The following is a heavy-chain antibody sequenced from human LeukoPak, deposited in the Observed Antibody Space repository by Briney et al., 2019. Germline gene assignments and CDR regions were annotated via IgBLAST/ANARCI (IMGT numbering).Heavy chain of an antibody. CDR1: GFTFSSYS. Sequence: PGGSLRLSCAASGFTFSSYSMNWVRQAPGKGLEWVSYISSSSSTIYYADSVKGRFTISRDNAKNSLYLQMNSLRAEDTALYYCARGRDSSGYNDAFDIWGQGTMVTVSS. J-gene: IGHJ3*02. D-gene: IGHD3-22*01. V-gene: IGHV3-48*04. CDR3: ARGRDSSGYNDAFDI. CDR2: ISSSSSTI.